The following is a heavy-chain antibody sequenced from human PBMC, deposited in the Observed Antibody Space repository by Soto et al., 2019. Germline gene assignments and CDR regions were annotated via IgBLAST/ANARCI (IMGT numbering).Heavy chain of an antibody. CDR1: GYTFTSYY. CDR2: INPSGGSI. V-gene: IGHV1-46*01. CDR3: ARDNEGIAAPGGLQH. Sequence: ASVKVSCKASGYTFTSYYMNWVRQAPGQGLEWIGIINPSGGSIGDAQKFQGRVTMTRDTSTSTVYMELSSLRSEDTAVYYCARDNEGIAAPGGLQHWGQGTLVTVSS. J-gene: IGHJ1*01. D-gene: IGHD6-13*01.